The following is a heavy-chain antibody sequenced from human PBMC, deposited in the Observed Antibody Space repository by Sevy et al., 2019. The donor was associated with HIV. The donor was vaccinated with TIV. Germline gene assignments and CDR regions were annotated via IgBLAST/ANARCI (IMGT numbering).Heavy chain of an antibody. J-gene: IGHJ4*02. CDR2: ISYDGKNE. Sequence: GGSLRLSCAGSGFTFYNYGIHWVRQAPGKGLEWVTMISYDGKNENYPDSVKGRFTISRDNSKNTVYLQMNSLRPDDTAIYYCAKDRSGSWSVDYWGQGTLVTVSS. V-gene: IGHV3-30*18. CDR3: AKDRSGSWSVDY. CDR1: GFTFYNYG. D-gene: IGHD6-13*01.